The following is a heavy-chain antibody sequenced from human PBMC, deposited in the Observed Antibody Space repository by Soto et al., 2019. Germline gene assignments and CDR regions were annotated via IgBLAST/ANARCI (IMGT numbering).Heavy chain of an antibody. J-gene: IGHJ4*02. CDR1: GFSLSTSGMC. CDR3: ARIRNTRGSGWYYFDY. V-gene: IGHV2-70*01. Sequence: SGPTLVNPTQTLTLTCTFSGFSLSTSGMCVSWIRQPPGKALEWLALIDWDDDKYYSTSLKTRLTISKDTSKNQVVLTMTNMDPVDTATYYCARIRNTRGSGWYYFDYWGQGTLVTLFS. CDR2: IDWDDDK. D-gene: IGHD6-19*01.